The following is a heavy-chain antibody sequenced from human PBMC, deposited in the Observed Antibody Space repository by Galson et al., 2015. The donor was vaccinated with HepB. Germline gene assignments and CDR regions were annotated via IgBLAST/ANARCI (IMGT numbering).Heavy chain of an antibody. CDR3: ARDAKRHYESSGYYVPDAFDI. CDR2: ISSSGRTI. Sequence: SLRLSCAASGFTFSDYYMSWIRQAPGKGLEWVSYISSSGRTIYYADSVKGRFSISRDNTKNSLYLQMNSLRAEDTAVYYCARDAKRHYESSGYYVPDAFDIWGQGAMVTVSS. V-gene: IGHV3-11*01. J-gene: IGHJ3*02. CDR1: GFTFSDYY. D-gene: IGHD3-22*01.